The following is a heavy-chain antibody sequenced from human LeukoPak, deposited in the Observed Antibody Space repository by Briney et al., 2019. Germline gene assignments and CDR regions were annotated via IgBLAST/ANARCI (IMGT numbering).Heavy chain of an antibody. D-gene: IGHD5-24*01. CDR2: MNPNSGNT. CDR3: ARREYYYYYMDV. J-gene: IGHJ6*03. V-gene: IGHV1-8*02. CDR1: GYTFTTYY. Sequence: ASVKVSCKASGYTFTTYYIHWVRQATGQGLEWMGWMNPNSGNTGYAQKFQGRVTMTRNTSISTAYMELSSLRSEDTAVYYCARREYYYYYMDVWGKGTTVTISS.